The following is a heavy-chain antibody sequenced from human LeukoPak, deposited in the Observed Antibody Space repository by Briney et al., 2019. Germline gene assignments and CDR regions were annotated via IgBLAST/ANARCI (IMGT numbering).Heavy chain of an antibody. CDR2: INTNTGNP. CDR1: GYTFTSYA. CDR3: ARGYCGGDCYPYSGQTAAFDI. Sequence: ASVKVSCKASGYTFTSYAMNWVRQAPGQGLEWMGWINTNTGNPTYAQGFTGRFVFSLDTSVSTAYLQISSLKAEDTAVYYCARGYCGGDCYPYSGQTAAFDIWGQGTMVTVSS. D-gene: IGHD2-21*02. V-gene: IGHV7-4-1*02. J-gene: IGHJ3*02.